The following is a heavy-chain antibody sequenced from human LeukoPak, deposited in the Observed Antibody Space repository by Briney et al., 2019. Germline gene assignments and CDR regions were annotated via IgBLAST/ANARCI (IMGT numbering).Heavy chain of an antibody. D-gene: IGHD5-12*01. CDR3: AKDTLGWLQWHIDY. J-gene: IGHJ4*02. CDR1: GFTFDDYA. V-gene: IGHV3-9*01. CDR2: ISWNSGSI. Sequence: QPGRSLRLSCAASGFTFDDYAMHWVRQAPGKGLEWVSGISWNSGSIGYADSVKGRFTISRDNAKNSLYLQMNSLRAEDTALYYCAKDTLGWLQWHIDYWGQGTLVTVSS.